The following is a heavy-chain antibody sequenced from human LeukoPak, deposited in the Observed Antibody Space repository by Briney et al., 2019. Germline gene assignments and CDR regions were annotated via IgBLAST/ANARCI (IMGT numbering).Heavy chain of an antibody. CDR1: GFTFSSYA. CDR2: ITTGSSYI. D-gene: IGHD6-13*01. Sequence: GGSLRLSCAASGFTFSSYAMNWVRQAPGKGLEWVSSITTGSSYIYYADSVKGRFTISRDNAKNLLHLQMNNLRAEDTAVYYCVRDSAAAGTVWFDPWGQGTLVTVSS. J-gene: IGHJ5*02. CDR3: VRDSAAAGTVWFDP. V-gene: IGHV3-21*01.